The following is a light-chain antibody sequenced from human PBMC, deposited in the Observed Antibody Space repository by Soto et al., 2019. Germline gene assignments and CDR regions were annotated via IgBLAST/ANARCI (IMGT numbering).Light chain of an antibody. CDR2: ATS. J-gene: IGKJ2*01. V-gene: IGKV1-39*01. CDR3: QQSYSTPPYT. CDR1: QNINNY. Sequence: DIQVMQSPSSLSASVGDRISITCRPSQNINNYVNWFQQKPGKAPKLLIYATSNLQTGVPPRFSGGGSGTVFNLTIYSLQPEDFATYYCQQSYSTPPYTFGQGTKLEIK.